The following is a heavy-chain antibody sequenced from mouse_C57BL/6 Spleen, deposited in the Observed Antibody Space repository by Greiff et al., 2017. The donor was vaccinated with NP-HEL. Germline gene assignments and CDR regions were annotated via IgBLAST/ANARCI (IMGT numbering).Heavy chain of an antibody. V-gene: IGHV1-64*01. CDR2: IHPNSGST. D-gene: IGHD1-1*01. Sequence: QVQLQQPGAELVKPGASVKLSCKASGYTFTSYWMHWVKQRPGQGLEWIGMIHPNSGSTNYNEKFKSKATLTVDKSSSTAYMQLSSLTSEDSAVYYCARGYYGSSYEGDAMDYWGQGTSVTVSS. CDR1: GYTFTSYW. J-gene: IGHJ4*01. CDR3: ARGYYGSSYEGDAMDY.